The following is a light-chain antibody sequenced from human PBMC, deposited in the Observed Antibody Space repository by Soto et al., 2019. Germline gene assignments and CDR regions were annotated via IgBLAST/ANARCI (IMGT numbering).Light chain of an antibody. V-gene: IGKV4-1*01. Sequence: DIVMTQSPDSLAVSLGERATINCKSSQNLLYSSNNKNYLAWYQQKPGQPHKLLIYWASTRESGVPDRFSGSGSGTDFTLTISSLQAEDVAVYYCQQYDRTPLTFGGGTKVEIK. CDR1: QNLLYSSNNKNY. CDR3: QQYDRTPLT. CDR2: WAS. J-gene: IGKJ4*01.